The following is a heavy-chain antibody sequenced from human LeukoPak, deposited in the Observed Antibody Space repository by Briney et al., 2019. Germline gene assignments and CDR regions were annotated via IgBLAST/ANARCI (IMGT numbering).Heavy chain of an antibody. V-gene: IGHV3-30*18. J-gene: IGHJ6*02. CDR2: ISYDESNK. CDR3: AKGYDYAVGDV. CDR1: GFTFSSYG. D-gene: IGHD3-16*01. Sequence: GGSLRLSCAASGFTFSSYGMHWVRQAPGKGLEWVAVISYDESNKYYADSVKGRFTISRDNSKNTLYLQMNSLRAEDTAVYYCAKGYDYAVGDVWGQGTTVTVSS.